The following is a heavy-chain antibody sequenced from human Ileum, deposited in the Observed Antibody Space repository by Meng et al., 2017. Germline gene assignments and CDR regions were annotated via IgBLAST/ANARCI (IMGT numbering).Heavy chain of an antibody. V-gene: IGHV3-15*01. CDR2: IKNNREAGTT. J-gene: IGHJ5*02. D-gene: IGHD6-13*01. Sequence: GESLKISCAASGFTFSNAWMHWVRQAPGKGLEWVGRIKNNREAGTTDYAAPVKGRFTISREDSKNTLYLQMTSRKTEDTAVDYCTSISRKGAGTGAWGQGTLVTVSS. CDR1: GFTFSNAW. CDR3: TSISRKGAGTGA.